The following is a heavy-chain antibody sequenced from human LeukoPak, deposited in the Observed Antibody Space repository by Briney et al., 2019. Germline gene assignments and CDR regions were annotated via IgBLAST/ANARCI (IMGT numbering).Heavy chain of an antibody. J-gene: IGHJ6*03. D-gene: IGHD4/OR15-4a*01. CDR1: GYTFTGYH. CDR2: INPNSGDT. CDR3: AVNYVYGDHAHRNPGAYYYMDV. V-gene: IGHV1-2*02. Sequence: GASVKVSCKASGYTFTGYHMHWVRQAPGQGLGWMGWINPNSGDTNYAQKFQGRVTMTRDTSISTAYMELSWLRSDDTAVYYCAVNYVYGDHAHRNPGAYYYMDVWGKGTTVTVSS.